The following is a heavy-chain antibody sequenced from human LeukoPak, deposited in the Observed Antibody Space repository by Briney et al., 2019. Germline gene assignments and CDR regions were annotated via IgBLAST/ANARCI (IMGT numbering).Heavy chain of an antibody. CDR2: INPNSGDT. D-gene: IGHD3-9*01. V-gene: IGHV1-2*02. J-gene: IGHJ4*02. CDR1: GYTFTVYS. CDR3: ARDYDILTGYFSPPDY. Sequence: ASVKVSCKASGYTFTVYSMHWVRQAPGQGLEWMGWINPNSGDTKYSQNFQGRVTMSWDTSTSTAYMELNRLTSDDTAVYYCARDYDILTGYFSPPDYWGQGTLVTVSS.